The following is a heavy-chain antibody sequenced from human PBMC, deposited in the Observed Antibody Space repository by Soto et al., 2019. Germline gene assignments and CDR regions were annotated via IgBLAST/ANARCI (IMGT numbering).Heavy chain of an antibody. V-gene: IGHV2-5*02. Sequence: QITLKESGPTLVKPTQTLTLTCTFSGFSLSTSGVGVGWIRQPPGKALEWLAIVYWDDSKRYSPSLKSRLTIPKDTPKNQVVLKMTNMDPGDPATYYCAKKGGGDRILDYWGQGTLVTVSS. CDR1: GFSLSTSGVG. J-gene: IGHJ4*02. CDR2: VYWDDSK. D-gene: IGHD3-16*01. CDR3: AKKGGGDRILDY.